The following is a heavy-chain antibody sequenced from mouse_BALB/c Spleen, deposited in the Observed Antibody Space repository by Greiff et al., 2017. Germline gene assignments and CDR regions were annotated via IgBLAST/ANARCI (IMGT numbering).Heavy chain of an antibody. CDR3: ARGDYDYEGEFAY. J-gene: IGHJ3*01. Sequence: EVQLQESGPSLVKPSQTLSLTCSVTGDSITSGYWNWIRKFPGNKLEYMGYISYSGSTYYNPSLKSRISITRDTSKNQYYLQLNSVTTEDTATYYCARGDYDYEGEFAYWGQGTLVTVSA. D-gene: IGHD2-4*01. V-gene: IGHV3-8*02. CDR2: ISYSGST. CDR1: GDSITSGY.